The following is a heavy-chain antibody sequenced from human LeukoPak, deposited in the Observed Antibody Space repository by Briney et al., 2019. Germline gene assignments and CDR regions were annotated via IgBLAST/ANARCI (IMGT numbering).Heavy chain of an antibody. D-gene: IGHD3-9*01. CDR3: VKAPAHYDILTALDY. J-gene: IGHJ4*02. Sequence: GWSLRLSCSAFGLTFSSYAMHWVRQAAGKGLECVSVISSNGDSTYYADTVKGRFTTSRDNSKNTLFLQMSSLRVEDTAVYYCVKAPAHYDILTALDYWGQGTLVTVSS. V-gene: IGHV3-64D*06. CDR2: ISSNGDST. CDR1: GLTFSSYA.